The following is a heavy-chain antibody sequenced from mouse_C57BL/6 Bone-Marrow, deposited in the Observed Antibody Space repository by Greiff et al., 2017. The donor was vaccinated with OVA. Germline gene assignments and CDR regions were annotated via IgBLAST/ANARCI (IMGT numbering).Heavy chain of an antibody. D-gene: IGHD4-1*01. CDR3: ARRGVLTGDWYFDV. CDR1: GYAFSSSW. J-gene: IGHJ1*03. V-gene: IGHV1-82*01. CDR2: IYPGDGDT. Sequence: QVQLQQSGPELVKPGASVKISCKASGYAFSSSWMNWVKQRPGKGLEWIGRIYPGDGDTNYNGKFKGKATLTADKSSSTAYMQLSSLTSEDSAVYFCARRGVLTGDWYFDVWGTGTTVTVSS.